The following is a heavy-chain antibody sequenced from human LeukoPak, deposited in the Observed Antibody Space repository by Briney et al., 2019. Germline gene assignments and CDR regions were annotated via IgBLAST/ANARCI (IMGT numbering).Heavy chain of an antibody. J-gene: IGHJ4*02. Sequence: PGGSLRLSCAASGFTFSSYAMSWVRQAPGKGLEWVSAISGSGGSTYYADSVEGRFTISRDNSKNTLYLQMNSLRAEDTAVYYCAKGSLGYCSGGSCYWGQGILVTVSS. CDR1: GFTFSSYA. CDR3: AKGSLGYCSGGSCY. D-gene: IGHD2-15*01. CDR2: ISGSGGST. V-gene: IGHV3-23*01.